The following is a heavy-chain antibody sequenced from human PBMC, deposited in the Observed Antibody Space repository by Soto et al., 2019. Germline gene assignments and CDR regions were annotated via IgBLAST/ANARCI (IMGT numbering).Heavy chain of an antibody. CDR3: AREAIRVRGVTVGDFDN. J-gene: IGHJ4*02. CDR2: INPNTGGT. CDR1: GYSFTAYY. Sequence: QVQLVQSGAEMKKPGASVKVSCKTSGYSFTAYYIHWVRQAPGQGLEWMGWINPNTGGTDYAERFEGWVSMTRDTSIKTVYMELSRLTSDDTAVYYCAREAIRVRGVTVGDFDNXGQGTLVTVSS. D-gene: IGHD3-10*01. V-gene: IGHV1-2*04.